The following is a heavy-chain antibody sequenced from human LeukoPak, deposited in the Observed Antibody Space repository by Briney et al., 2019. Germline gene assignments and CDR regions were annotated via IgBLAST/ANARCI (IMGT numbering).Heavy chain of an antibody. CDR1: GFTFSSYA. Sequence: GGSLRLPCAASGFTFSSYAMHWVRQAPGKGLEWVAVISYDGSNKYYADSVKGRFTISRDNSKNTLYLQMNSLRAEDTAVYYCARDGGPIRQQYYFDYWGQGTLVTVSS. CDR2: ISYDGSNK. J-gene: IGHJ4*02. D-gene: IGHD2-15*01. V-gene: IGHV3-30-3*01. CDR3: ARDGGPIRQQYYFDY.